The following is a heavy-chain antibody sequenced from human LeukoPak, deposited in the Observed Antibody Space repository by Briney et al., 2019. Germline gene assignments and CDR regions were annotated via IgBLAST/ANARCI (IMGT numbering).Heavy chain of an antibody. CDR1: GFIFSHYG. V-gene: IGHV3-33*05. Sequence: GGSLRLSCAASGFIFSHYGMHWVRQAPGKGLEWVAVIQNDASTENFADSVKGRFTISRDNAKNSLYLQMNSLRDEDTAVYFCARSGPGYCGSTSCSSFDYWGQGTLVTVSS. CDR3: ARSGPGYCGSTSCSSFDY. CDR2: IQNDASTE. D-gene: IGHD2-2*03. J-gene: IGHJ4*02.